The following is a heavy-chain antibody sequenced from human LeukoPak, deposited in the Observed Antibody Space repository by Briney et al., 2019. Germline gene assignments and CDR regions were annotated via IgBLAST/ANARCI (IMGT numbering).Heavy chain of an antibody. CDR2: ISSSSSYI. J-gene: IGHJ4*02. CDR3: AREDYGDYGPDY. Sequence: GGSLRLSCAASGFTFSSYSMNWVRQAPGKGLEWVSSISSSSSYIYYADSVKGRFTISRDNAKNSLYLQMNSLRAEDTAVYYCAREDYGDYGPDYWGQGTLVTVSS. CDR1: GFTFSSYS. V-gene: IGHV3-21*01. D-gene: IGHD4-17*01.